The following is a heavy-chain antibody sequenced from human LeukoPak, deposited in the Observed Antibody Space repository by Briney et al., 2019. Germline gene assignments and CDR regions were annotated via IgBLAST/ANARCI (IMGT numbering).Heavy chain of an antibody. CDR3: ARNDFWSGYLSYYFDY. J-gene: IGHJ4*02. D-gene: IGHD3-3*01. Sequence: GGSLRLSCAASGFTFSSYSMNWVRQAPGKGLEWVSYICSSSSTIYYADSVKGRFTISRDNAKNSLYLQMNSLRAEDTAVYYCARNDFWSGYLSYYFDYWGQGTLVTVSS. CDR2: ICSSSSTI. V-gene: IGHV3-48*01. CDR1: GFTFSSYS.